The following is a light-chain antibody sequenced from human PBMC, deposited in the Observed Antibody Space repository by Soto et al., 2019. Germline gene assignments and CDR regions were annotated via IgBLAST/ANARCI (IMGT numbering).Light chain of an antibody. CDR1: QGISSW. V-gene: IGKV1-5*01. CDR2: AAS. J-gene: IGKJ1*01. Sequence: EIQMNQSPSCFSPSVCYRLTITLLESQGISSWLAWYQQKPGKAPKLLIYAASSLQSGVPSRFSGSGSGAEFTLTISSLQPDDFATYYCQQDNIYSPKFAQGTKVEIK. CDR3: QQDNIYSPK.